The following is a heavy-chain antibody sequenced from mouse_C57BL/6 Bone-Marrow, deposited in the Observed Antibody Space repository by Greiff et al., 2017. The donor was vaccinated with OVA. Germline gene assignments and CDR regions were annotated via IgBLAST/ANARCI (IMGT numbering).Heavy chain of an antibody. D-gene: IGHD1-1*01. V-gene: IGHV6-3*01. CDR2: IRLKSDNYAT. J-gene: IGHJ2*01. Sequence: VQLKESGGGLVQPGGSMKLSCVASGFTFSNSWMNWVRQSPEKGLEWVAQIRLKSDNYATHYAESVKGRFTISRDDSKSSVYLQMNNLRAEDTGIYYCTGLYYYGSSYYFDYWGQGTTLTVSS. CDR1: GFTFSNSW. CDR3: TGLYYYGSSYYFDY.